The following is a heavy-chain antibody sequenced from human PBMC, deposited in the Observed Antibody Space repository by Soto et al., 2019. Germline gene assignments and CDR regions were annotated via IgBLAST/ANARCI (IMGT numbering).Heavy chain of an antibody. D-gene: IGHD1-26*01. Sequence: SETLSLTCTVSGASITSGAYYWTWVRQHPVKGLEWIGHIYYTGSTYYNPSLKSRLNISLDTSKNQFSLQLESMTAADTAIYYCARGSRVDPGGQGTLVTVSS. CDR2: IYYTGST. V-gene: IGHV4-31*03. CDR1: GASITSGAYY. CDR3: ARGSRVDP. J-gene: IGHJ5*02.